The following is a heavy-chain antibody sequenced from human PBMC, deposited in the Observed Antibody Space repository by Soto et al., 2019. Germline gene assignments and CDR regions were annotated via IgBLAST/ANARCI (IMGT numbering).Heavy chain of an antibody. Sequence: EVQLLVSGGNLVQPRGSLRLSCSASGFSFRSYALTWVRQAPGKGLEWISAISGSGGTTYFADSVKGRFTISRDNSMDTLYLQINSLTAEDTAVYYCVKHQGGVLSPFHQWGQGTLVTVSS. CDR3: VKHQGGVLSPFHQ. CDR2: ISGSGGTT. D-gene: IGHD3-10*01. V-gene: IGHV3-23*01. CDR1: GFSFRSYA. J-gene: IGHJ4*02.